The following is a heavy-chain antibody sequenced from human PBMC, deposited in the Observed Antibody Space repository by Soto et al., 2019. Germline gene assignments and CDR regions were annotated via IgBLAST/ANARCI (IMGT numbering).Heavy chain of an antibody. D-gene: IGHD2-2*01. CDR2: INPSGGST. CDR3: ARSRRNTVVVPAEGWFDP. Sequence: ASVKVSCKASGYTFTSYYMHWVRQAPGQGLEWMGIINPSGGSTSYAQKFQGRVTMTRDTSTSTVYMELSSLRSEDTAVYYCARSRRNTVVVPAEGWFDPWGQGTLVTVSS. CDR1: GYTFTSYY. J-gene: IGHJ5*02. V-gene: IGHV1-46*01.